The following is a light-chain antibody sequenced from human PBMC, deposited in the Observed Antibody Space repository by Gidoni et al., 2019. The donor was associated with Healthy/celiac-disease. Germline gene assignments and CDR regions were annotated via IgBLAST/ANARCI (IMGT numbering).Light chain of an antibody. J-gene: IGKJ5*01. Sequence: IQMPQSPSSVSASVGDRVTITCRASQGIRSWLAWYQQKPGKAPKLLIYAASSLQSGVPSRFSGSGSGTDFTLTISSLQPEDFATYYCQQANSFPITFXQXTRLEIK. CDR2: AAS. CDR3: QQANSFPIT. CDR1: QGIRSW. V-gene: IGKV1-12*01.